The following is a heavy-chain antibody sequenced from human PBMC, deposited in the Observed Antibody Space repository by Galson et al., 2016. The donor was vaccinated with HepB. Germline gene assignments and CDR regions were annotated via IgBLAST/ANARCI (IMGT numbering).Heavy chain of an antibody. CDR2: IKPGTSKT. D-gene: IGHD5-12*01. J-gene: IGHJ4*02. CDR1: GYSLTDYG. CDR3: SRDRGENSGYASDY. V-gene: IGHV1-18*01. Sequence: SVKVSCKASGYSLTDYGVSWVRQAPGQGLEWMGWIKPGTSKTNYAQRFQDRVTMATDTATSAAYMEVRSLRSDDTAVYYCSRDRGENSGYASDYWDQGTLVIVSS.